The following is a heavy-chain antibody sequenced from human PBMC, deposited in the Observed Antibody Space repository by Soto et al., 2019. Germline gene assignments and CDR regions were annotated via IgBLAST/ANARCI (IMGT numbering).Heavy chain of an antibody. CDR3: ASPQHGLGQRGDFDY. V-gene: IGHV3-7*05. CDR2: IRQDGSDK. Sequence: EVQLVESGGGLVQPGGSLRLSCAASGFTFSSYWMSWVRQAPGKGLEWVANIRQDGSDKYYVDSVKGRFTISRDNSKNSLYLQMNSLRAEDTAIYYCASPQHGLGQRGDFDYWGQGTLVTVSS. J-gene: IGHJ4*02. D-gene: IGHD6-19*01. CDR1: GFTFSSYW.